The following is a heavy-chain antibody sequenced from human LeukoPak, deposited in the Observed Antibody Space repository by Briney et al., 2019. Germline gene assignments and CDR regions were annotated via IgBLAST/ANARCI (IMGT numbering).Heavy chain of an antibody. CDR1: GGSISSSSYY. CDR2: INHSGST. J-gene: IGHJ4*02. Sequence: PSETLSLTCTVSGGSISSSSYYWGWIRQPPGKGLEWIGEINHSGSTNYNPSLKSRVTISVDTSKNQFSLKLSSVTAADTAVYYCARGVFPDYWGQGTLVTVSS. CDR3: ARGVFPDY. V-gene: IGHV4-39*07.